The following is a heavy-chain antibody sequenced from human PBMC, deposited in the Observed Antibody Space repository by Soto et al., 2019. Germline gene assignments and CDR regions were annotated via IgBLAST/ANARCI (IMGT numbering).Heavy chain of an antibody. CDR2: ISYDGSNK. CDR1: GFTFSSYA. V-gene: IGHV3-30*18. CDR3: AKVDSSGWYTNDY. D-gene: IGHD6-19*01. Sequence: XXSLRLSFAASGFTFSSYAMRWVPQAPGKGLEWVAVISYDGSNKYYADSVKGRFTISRDNSKNTLYLQMNSLRAEDTAVYYCAKVDSSGWYTNDYWGQGTLVTVSS. J-gene: IGHJ4*02.